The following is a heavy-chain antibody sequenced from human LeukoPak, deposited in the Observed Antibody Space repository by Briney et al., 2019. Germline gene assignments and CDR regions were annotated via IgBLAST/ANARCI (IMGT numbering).Heavy chain of an antibody. CDR1: GYIFTGYY. CDR2: INPNSGDT. J-gene: IGHJ4*02. CDR3: ARRGSTGWHLIWVFDF. D-gene: IGHD3-16*01. Sequence: ASVKVSCNASGYIFTGYYMHWVRQPPGQGLEWMGCINPNSGDTNYAQKFRGRVTMTRDTSISTAYMELSSLKSDDTAVFYCARRGSTGWHLIWVFDFWGRGTLVTVSS. V-gene: IGHV1-2*02.